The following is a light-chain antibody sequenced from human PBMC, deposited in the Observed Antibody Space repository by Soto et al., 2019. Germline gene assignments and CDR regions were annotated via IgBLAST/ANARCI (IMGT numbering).Light chain of an antibody. CDR3: SSYTSSNTFV. J-gene: IGLJ3*02. CDR1: SSDVGSSNS. CDR2: EVS. V-gene: IGLV2-18*02. Sequence: QSALTQPPSVSGSPGQSVTLSCTGTSSDVGSSNSVSWYQQPPGTAPKLMIYEVSNRPSGVPDRFSGSKSGNTASLTISGLQAEDEADYYCSSYTSSNTFVFGGGTKLTVL.